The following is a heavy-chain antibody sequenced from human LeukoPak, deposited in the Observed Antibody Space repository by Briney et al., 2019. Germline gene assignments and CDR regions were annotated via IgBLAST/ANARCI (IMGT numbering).Heavy chain of an antibody. CDR3: AADPHRTYYHDSSGYYPPRTAGFDP. CDR2: IVVGSGNT. J-gene: IGHJ5*02. Sequence: ASVKVSCKASGFTFTNSAMQWVRQARGQRLEWIGWIVVGSGNTNYAQKFQERVTITRDMSTSTAYMELSSLRSEDTAVYYCAADPHRTYYHDSSGYYPPRTAGFDPWGQGTLVTVSS. D-gene: IGHD3-22*01. CDR1: GFTFTNSA. V-gene: IGHV1-58*02.